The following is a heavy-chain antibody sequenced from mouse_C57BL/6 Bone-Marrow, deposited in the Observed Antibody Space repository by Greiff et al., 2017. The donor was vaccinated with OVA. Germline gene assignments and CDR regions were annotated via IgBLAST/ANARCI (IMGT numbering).Heavy chain of an antibody. Sequence: EVQGVESGGGLVQPGGSLSLSCAASGFTFTDYYMSWVRQPPGKALEWLGFIRNKANGYTTEYSASVKGRFTSSRDNSQSILYLQMNALRAEDSATYYCARYKGAYYFDYWGQGTTLTVSS. J-gene: IGHJ2*01. CDR1: GFTFTDYY. CDR2: IRNKANGYTT. CDR3: ARYKGAYYFDY. V-gene: IGHV7-3*01.